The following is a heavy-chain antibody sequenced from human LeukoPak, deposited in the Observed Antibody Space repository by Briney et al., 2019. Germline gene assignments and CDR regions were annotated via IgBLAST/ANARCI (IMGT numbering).Heavy chain of an antibody. CDR3: ATGGYDFSY. J-gene: IGHJ4*02. CDR2: IKTRSDGGTT. D-gene: IGHD5-12*01. V-gene: IGHV3-15*07. CDR1: GYTFYNTW. Sequence: GGSLRLSCTVSGYTFYNTWMNWVRRAPGKGLEWVGRIKTRSDGGTTDYAAPINGRFTISRDDSKSTLFLQMNSLKTEDTAVYYCATGGYDFSYWGQGTQVTVSS.